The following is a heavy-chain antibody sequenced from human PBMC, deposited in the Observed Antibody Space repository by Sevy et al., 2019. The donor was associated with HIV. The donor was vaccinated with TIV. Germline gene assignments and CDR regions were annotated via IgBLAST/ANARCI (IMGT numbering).Heavy chain of an antibody. V-gene: IGHV3-23*01. Sequence: GGSLRLSCAASGFTFSSYAMSWVRQAPGKGLEWVSAISGSGGSTYYADSVKGRFTISRDNSKTTLYLQMNSLRAEDTAVYYCAKDLILSQRRDAFDIWGQGTMVTVSS. CDR2: ISGSGGST. CDR3: AKDLILSQRRDAFDI. J-gene: IGHJ3*02. CDR1: GFTFSSYA. D-gene: IGHD2-8*01.